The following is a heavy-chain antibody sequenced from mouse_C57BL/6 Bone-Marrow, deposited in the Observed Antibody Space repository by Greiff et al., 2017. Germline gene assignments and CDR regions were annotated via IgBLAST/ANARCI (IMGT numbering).Heavy chain of an antibody. J-gene: IGHJ4*01. Sequence: VQLQQSGPVLVKPGASVKMSCKASGYTFTDYYMHWVKQSPGQSLEWIGVINPYNGGTSYNEKFKGKATLTVDTSSSTAYMELNSLTSEDSAVYYGARPVAPKDYAMELWGQGTSGTVSS. CDR3: ARPVAPKDYAMEL. CDR2: INPYNGGT. CDR1: GYTFTDYY. V-gene: IGHV1-19*01.